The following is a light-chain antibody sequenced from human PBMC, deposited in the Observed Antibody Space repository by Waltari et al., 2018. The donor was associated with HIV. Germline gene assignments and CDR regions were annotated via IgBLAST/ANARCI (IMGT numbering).Light chain of an antibody. Sequence: QSALTQPRSVSGFPGQSVTISCTGTSSDVGEYNYFSWYQQHPGKAPKLMIFDVNKRPSGVPDRFSGSKSGNTASLTISGLQAEDEADYYCCSYADDYTWVFGGGTKLTVL. CDR1: SSDVGEYNY. V-gene: IGLV2-11*02. J-gene: IGLJ3*02. CDR3: CSYADDYTWV. CDR2: DVN.